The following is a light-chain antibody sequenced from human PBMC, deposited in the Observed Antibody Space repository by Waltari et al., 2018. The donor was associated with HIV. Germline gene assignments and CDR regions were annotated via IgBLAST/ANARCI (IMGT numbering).Light chain of an antibody. Sequence: DILVTQSPATLSLSSGERATLSCSASRSGSSNLAGYQQKPGQAPRLLSYGASSRATGIPDRFSGSGSGTDFTLTISRLEPEDFAVYYCQQHERTDRRTFGGGTKVEIK. V-gene: IGKV3-20*01. CDR3: QQHERTDRRT. J-gene: IGKJ4*02. CDR2: GAS. CDR1: RSGSSN.